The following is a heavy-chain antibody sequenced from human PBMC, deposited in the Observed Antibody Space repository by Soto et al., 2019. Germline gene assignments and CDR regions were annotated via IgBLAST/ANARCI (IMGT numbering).Heavy chain of an antibody. CDR1: GGSFSCYY. Sequence: PSETLSLTCAVYGGSFSCYYWGWFRQPPGKGLEWIGEVKHSGNINYNPSLKTRLTVSVDTSKNQFSQKLSSMTAADTATYYCARGSHFDFSSGYADSFDVWGQGTMVTVSS. D-gene: IGHD3-3*01. J-gene: IGHJ3*01. CDR3: ARGSHFDFSSGYADSFDV. V-gene: IGHV4-34*01. CDR2: VKHSGNI.